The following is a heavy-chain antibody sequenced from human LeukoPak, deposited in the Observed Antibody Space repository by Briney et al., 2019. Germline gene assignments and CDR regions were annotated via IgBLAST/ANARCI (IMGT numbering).Heavy chain of an antibody. CDR3: ANLAYQGATNWFDP. CDR1: GFTFSSYA. V-gene: IGHV3-23*01. CDR2: ISGSGGST. Sequence: PGGSVRLSCAASGFTFSSYAMSWVRQAPGKGREGVSAISGSGGSTYYADSVKGRFTISRDNSKNTLYLQMNSLRAEDTAVYYCANLAYQGATNWFDPWGQGTLVTVSS. J-gene: IGHJ5*02.